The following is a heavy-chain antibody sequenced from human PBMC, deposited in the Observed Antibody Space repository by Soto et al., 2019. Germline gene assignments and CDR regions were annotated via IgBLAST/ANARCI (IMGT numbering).Heavy chain of an antibody. D-gene: IGHD6-19*01. CDR2: INPNSGGT. J-gene: IGHJ6*02. V-gene: IGHV1-2*04. CDR1: GYTFTGYY. CDR3: ARTPGIAVAGPSDYYYYGMDV. Sequence: MVSCKASGYTFTGYYMHWVRQAPGQGLEWMGWINPNSGGTNYAQKFQGWVTMTRDTSISTAYMELSRLRSDDTAVYYCARTPGIAVAGPSDYYYYGMDVWGQGTTVTVSS.